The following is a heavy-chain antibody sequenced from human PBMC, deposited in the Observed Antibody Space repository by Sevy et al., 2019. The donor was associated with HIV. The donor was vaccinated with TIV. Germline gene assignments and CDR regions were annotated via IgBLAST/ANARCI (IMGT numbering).Heavy chain of an antibody. J-gene: IGHJ4*02. CDR2: INPNSGGT. Sequence: ASVKVSCKASGYTFTGYYMHWVRQAPGQGLAWMGWINPNSGGTNYAQKFQGRVTMTRDTSISTAYMELSRLRSDDTAVYYCARVPHPYYYGSGSYYDYWGQGTLVTVSS. D-gene: IGHD3-10*01. CDR3: ARVPHPYYYGSGSYYDY. V-gene: IGHV1-2*02. CDR1: GYTFTGYY.